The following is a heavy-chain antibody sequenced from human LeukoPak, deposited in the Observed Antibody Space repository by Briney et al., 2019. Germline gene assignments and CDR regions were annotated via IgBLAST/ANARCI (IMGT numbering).Heavy chain of an antibody. V-gene: IGHV4-4*07. J-gene: IGHJ5*02. CDR3: ARDIAEHYDFWSGPTPKGNWFDP. Sequence: PSETLSLTCGVSGASMSSYYWSWIRQPAGKGLEWIGRIYTSGSTNYNPSLKSRVTISVDTSKNQFSLKLSSVTAADTAVYYCARDIAEHYDFWSGPTPKGNWFDPWGQGTLVTVSS. CDR2: IYTSGST. D-gene: IGHD3-3*01. CDR1: GASMSSYY.